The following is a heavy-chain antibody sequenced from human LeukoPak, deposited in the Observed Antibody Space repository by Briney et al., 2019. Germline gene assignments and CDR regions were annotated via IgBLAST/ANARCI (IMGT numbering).Heavy chain of an antibody. CDR1: GYTFTNYY. Sequence: ASVKVSCKATGYTFTNYYIHWVRQAPGQGLEWMGIIDPSGGSTSYAQKFQGRVAMTRDTSTSTVYMELSSLRSEDTAVYYCARDLPYSSSRGSYFDYWGQGSLVTVS. D-gene: IGHD6-13*01. J-gene: IGHJ4*02. V-gene: IGHV1-46*01. CDR2: IDPSGGST. CDR3: ARDLPYSSSRGSYFDY.